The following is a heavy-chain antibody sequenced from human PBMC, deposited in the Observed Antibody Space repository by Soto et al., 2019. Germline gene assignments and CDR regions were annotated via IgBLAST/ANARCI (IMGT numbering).Heavy chain of an antibody. Sequence: SETLSLTCTISGGSISSGDYYWSWIRQPPGKGLEWIGYIYYSGSTYYNPSLKSRVTISVDTSKNQFSLKLSSVTATDTAVYYCARARGARYFDYWGQGTLVTVSS. J-gene: IGHJ4*02. CDR1: GGSISSGDYY. CDR2: IYYSGST. CDR3: ARARGARYFDY. V-gene: IGHV4-30-4*01. D-gene: IGHD2-15*01.